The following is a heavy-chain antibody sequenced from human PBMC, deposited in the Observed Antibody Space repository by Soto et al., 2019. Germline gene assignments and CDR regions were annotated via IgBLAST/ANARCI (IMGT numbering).Heavy chain of an antibody. J-gene: IGHJ4*02. CDR1: GYTFATYW. CDR3: ARAYCSGDTCVPIHYS. D-gene: IGHD2-15*01. CDR2: IYPGDSDT. V-gene: IGHV5-51*01. Sequence: GESLKISCKGSGYTFATYWIDWVRQMPGEGLEWMGIIYPGDSDTRYSPSFEGQVTISADKSSGTAYLQWSSLKASDTAIYYCARAYCSGDTCVPIHYSWGQGTLVPVSS.